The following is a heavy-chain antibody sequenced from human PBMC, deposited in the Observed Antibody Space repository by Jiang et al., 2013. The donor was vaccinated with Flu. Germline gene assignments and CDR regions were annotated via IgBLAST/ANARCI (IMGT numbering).Heavy chain of an antibody. CDR2: ISSSSSTI. CDR1: GFTFSSYS. V-gene: IGHV3-48*01. J-gene: IGHJ4*02. CDR3: ARVRGMVVAAVIGN. D-gene: IGHD6-19*01. Sequence: QLVESGGGLVQPGGSLRLSCAASGFTFSSYSMNWVRQAPGKGLEWVSYISSSSSTIYYAESVKGRFTVSRDNAKKSLNLQMNNLRAEDTAVYYCARVRGMVVAAVIGNWGQG.